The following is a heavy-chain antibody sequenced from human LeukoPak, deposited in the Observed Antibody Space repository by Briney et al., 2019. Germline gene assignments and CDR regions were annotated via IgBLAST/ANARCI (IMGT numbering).Heavy chain of an antibody. Sequence: ASVKVSCKASGYTFTSYGISWVRQAPGQGLEWMGWISAHNGNTNYAQKLQGRVTMTTDTSTSTAYMELRSLRSDDTAVYYCAREDLDFWSGYYIGGYYFDYWGQGTLVTVSS. CDR2: ISAHNGNT. D-gene: IGHD3-3*01. V-gene: IGHV1-18*01. CDR1: GYTFTSYG. CDR3: AREDLDFWSGYYIGGYYFDY. J-gene: IGHJ4*02.